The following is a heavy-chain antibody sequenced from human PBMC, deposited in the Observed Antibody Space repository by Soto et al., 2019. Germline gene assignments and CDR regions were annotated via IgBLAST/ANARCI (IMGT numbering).Heavy chain of an antibody. CDR2: FSGGSGTT. Sequence: EVQLLESGGGLVQPGGSLRLSCAASGFSLSTYDVTWVRQAPGKGLEWVSGFSGGSGTTHYADSVKGRFSITRDNSKNTAHLEMNSLRVEDTAIYYCAKWNGYGDYWGQGILVTVSS. CDR1: GFSLSTYD. J-gene: IGHJ4*02. CDR3: AKWNGYGDY. D-gene: IGHD1-1*01. V-gene: IGHV3-23*01.